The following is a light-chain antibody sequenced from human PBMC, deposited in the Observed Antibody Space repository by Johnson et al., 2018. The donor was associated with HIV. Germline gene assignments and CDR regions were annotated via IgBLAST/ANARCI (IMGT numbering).Light chain of an antibody. CDR3: AAWDDSLNGYV. CDR1: SSNIGSNT. CDR2: SSN. V-gene: IGLV1-44*01. Sequence: QSVLTQPPSASGTPGQRVTISCSGGSSNIGSNTVNWYQQLPGTAPKLLVYSSNQRPSGVPDRFSGSKSGTSASLALSGLQSEDEAEYTCAAWDDSLNGYVFGTGTRVTVL. J-gene: IGLJ1*01.